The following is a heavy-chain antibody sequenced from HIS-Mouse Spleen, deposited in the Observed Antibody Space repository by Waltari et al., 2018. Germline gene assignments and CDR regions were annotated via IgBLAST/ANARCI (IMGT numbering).Heavy chain of an antibody. CDR2: SYRGGST. CDR3: ARSNWYFDY. V-gene: IGHV3-66*01. D-gene: IGHD7-27*01. J-gene: IGHJ4*02. Sequence: EVQLVESGGGLVQPGGSLRLSCAASGFTVSSNYMSWVRQAPGKGLEMVSVSYRGGSTYYADSVKGRFTISRDNSKNTLYLQLNSLRAEDTAVYYCARSNWYFDYWGQGTLVTVSS. CDR1: GFTVSSNY.